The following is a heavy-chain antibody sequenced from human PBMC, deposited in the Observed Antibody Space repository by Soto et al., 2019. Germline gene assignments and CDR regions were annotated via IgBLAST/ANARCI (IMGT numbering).Heavy chain of an antibody. CDR2: INQDGSEK. CDR1: GFTFSTYW. D-gene: IGHD6-6*01. J-gene: IGHJ4*02. CDR3: SRSRNS. Sequence: XGSLRLSCAASGFTFSTYWMDWVRQTPGKGLEWVANINQDGSEKNYVDSVKGRFTISRDNAKNSLYLQMSSLTAEDSALYYCSRSRNSWGQGTLVTVSS. V-gene: IGHV3-7*01.